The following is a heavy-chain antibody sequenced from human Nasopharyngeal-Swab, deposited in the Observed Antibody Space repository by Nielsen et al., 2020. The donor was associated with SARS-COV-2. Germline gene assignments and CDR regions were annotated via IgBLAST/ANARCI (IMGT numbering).Heavy chain of an antibody. J-gene: IGHJ6*03. V-gene: IGHV3-30*02. Sequence: GESLKISCAASGFTFSSYAMNWVRQAPGKGLEWVAFIRYDGSDYYYADSVEGRFTISRDNSKNTLYLQLNSLRAEDTAVYYCAKGGGGDFWSGFYYYMDVWGKGTTVTVSS. CDR3: AKGGGGDFWSGFYYYMDV. CDR2: IRYDGSDY. CDR1: GFTFSSYA. D-gene: IGHD3-3*01.